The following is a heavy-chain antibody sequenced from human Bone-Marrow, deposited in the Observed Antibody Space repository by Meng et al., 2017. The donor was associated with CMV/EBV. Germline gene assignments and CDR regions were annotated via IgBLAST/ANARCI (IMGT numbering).Heavy chain of an antibody. J-gene: IGHJ4*02. CDR1: GFTFSNAW. CDR3: TTGSELLWFGELYDY. CDR2: IKSKTDGGTT. Sequence: GESLKISCAASGFTFSNAWMSWVRQAPGKGLEWVGRIKSKTDGGTTDYAAPVKGRFTISRDDSKNTLYLQMNSLKTEDTAVYYCTTGSELLWFGELYDYWVQGTLVTVSS. D-gene: IGHD3-10*01. V-gene: IGHV3-15*01.